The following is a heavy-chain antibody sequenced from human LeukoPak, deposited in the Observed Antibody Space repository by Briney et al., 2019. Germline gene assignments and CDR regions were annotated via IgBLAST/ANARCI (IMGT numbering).Heavy chain of an antibody. D-gene: IGHD6-19*01. CDR1: GYTFTGYY. CDR2: MNPNSGNT. Sequence: EASVKVSCKASGYTFTGYYIHWVRQATGQGLEWMGWMNPNSGNTGYAQKFQGRVTMTRNTSISTAYMELSSLRSEDTAVYYCAREGEAVAGIGPYYYYGMDVWGQGTTVTVSS. V-gene: IGHV1-8*02. J-gene: IGHJ6*02. CDR3: AREGEAVAGIGPYYYYGMDV.